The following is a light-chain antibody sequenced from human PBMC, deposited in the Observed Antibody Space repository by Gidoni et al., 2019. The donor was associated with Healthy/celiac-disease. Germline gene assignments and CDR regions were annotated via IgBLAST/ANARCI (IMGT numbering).Light chain of an antibody. CDR3: QQYYSTPPT. CDR2: WAS. Sequence: DIVRTQSPDSLAVSLGERATINCKSSQSVLYSSNNKNYLAWYQQKPGQPPKLLIYWASTRDSGVPDRFIGSGSGTDFTLPISSLQAEDVAVYYCQQYYSTPPTFGQGTKVEIK. V-gene: IGKV4-1*01. J-gene: IGKJ1*01. CDR1: QSVLYSSNNKNY.